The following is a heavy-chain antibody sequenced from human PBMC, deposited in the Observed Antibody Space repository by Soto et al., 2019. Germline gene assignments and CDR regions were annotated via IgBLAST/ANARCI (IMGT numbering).Heavy chain of an antibody. J-gene: IGHJ3*02. V-gene: IGHV3-48*02. CDR2: ITIGGGPT. CDR3: ARDIGYAFDI. Sequence: GGSLRLSCAASGFTFSIYSMNWVRQAPGKGLEWLSYITIGGGPTYNADSVQGRFTISRDNAQDSLYLDMNSLRDEDTAVYYCARDIGYAFDIWGQGTVVTVSS. CDR1: GFTFSIYS. D-gene: IGHD3-16*01.